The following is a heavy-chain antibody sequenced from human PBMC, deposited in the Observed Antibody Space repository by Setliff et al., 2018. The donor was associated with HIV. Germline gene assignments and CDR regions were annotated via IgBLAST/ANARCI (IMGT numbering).Heavy chain of an antibody. J-gene: IGHJ4*01. V-gene: IGHV3-30*18. CDR2: ISNDGNNK. CDR1: GFTFSSYG. CDR3: AKDHFDYVWGSSPDY. Sequence: PGGSLRLSCAASGFTFSSYGIHWVRQAPGKGLEWVAVISNDGNNKYYKDSVKGRFTISRDNSKNTLYLQMNSLRAEDTAMYYCAKDHFDYVWGSSPDYWGHGTLVTVSS. D-gene: IGHD3-16*01.